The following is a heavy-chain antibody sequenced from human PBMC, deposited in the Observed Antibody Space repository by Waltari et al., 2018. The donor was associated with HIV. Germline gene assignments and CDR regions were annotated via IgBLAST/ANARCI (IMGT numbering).Heavy chain of an antibody. CDR2: INTKTGNP. V-gene: IGHV7-4-1*02. J-gene: IGHJ4*02. Sequence: QVQLVQSGSELRKPGASVKVYCQASGSTLTTYAMNWVRQAPGQGLEWVGWINTKTGNPTYAQGFTGRFVFSLDTSVSTTYLQISSLKAEDTAVYYCARGPGRSLDYWGQGTLVTVSS. CDR1: GSTLTTYA. D-gene: IGHD3-10*01. CDR3: ARGPGRSLDY.